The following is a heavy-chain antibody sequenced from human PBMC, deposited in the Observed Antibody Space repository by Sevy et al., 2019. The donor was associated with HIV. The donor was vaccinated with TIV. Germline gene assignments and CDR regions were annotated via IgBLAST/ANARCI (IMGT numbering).Heavy chain of an antibody. CDR3: AKRMISWDGMDV. J-gene: IGHJ6*02. CDR2: ISGSSNYI. CDR1: GFTFSSYD. D-gene: IGHD3-22*01. Sequence: GSLRLSCTASGFTFSSYDMNWVRQAPGKGLEWVSFISGSSNYIYYADSVKGRFTISRDNARDSLFLQMNSLRAEDTAVYYCAKRMISWDGMDVWGQGTTVTVSS. V-gene: IGHV3-21*01.